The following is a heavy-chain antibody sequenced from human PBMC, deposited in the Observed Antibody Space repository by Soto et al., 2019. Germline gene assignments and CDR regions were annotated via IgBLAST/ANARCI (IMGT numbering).Heavy chain of an antibody. Sequence: PSETLSLTCTVSGGSISSYYWSWIRQPPGKGLEWIGYIYYSGSTNYNPSLKSRVTISVDTSKNQFSLKLSSVTAAATAVYYCARERRYDFWSGYYTGMLTADYYYYMDVWGKGTTVTVSS. CDR1: GGSISSYY. D-gene: IGHD3-3*01. J-gene: IGHJ6*03. CDR3: ARERRYDFWSGYYTGMLTADYYYYMDV. V-gene: IGHV4-59*08. CDR2: IYYSGST.